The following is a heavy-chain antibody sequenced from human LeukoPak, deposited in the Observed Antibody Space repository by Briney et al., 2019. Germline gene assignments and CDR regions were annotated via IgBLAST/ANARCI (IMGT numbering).Heavy chain of an antibody. D-gene: IGHD3-22*01. CDR3: ARGHDSSGTHLFDY. CDR2: MNPNSGDT. Sequence: ASVKVSCKASGYTFTSYDINWVRQATGQGLEWMGWMNPNSGDTGYAQEFQGRVIITRNTSISTAYMELSSLRSEDTAVYYCARGHDSSGTHLFDYWGQGTLVTVSS. J-gene: IGHJ4*02. CDR1: GYTFTSYD. V-gene: IGHV1-8*01.